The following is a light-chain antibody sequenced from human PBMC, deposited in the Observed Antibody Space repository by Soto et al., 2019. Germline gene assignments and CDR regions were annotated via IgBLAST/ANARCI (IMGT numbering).Light chain of an antibody. V-gene: IGKV1-5*03. J-gene: IGKJ1*01. Sequence: DIQMTQSPSTLSASVGDSVTITCRASQSISSWLAWYQQKPGKAPKLLIYKASSLESGVPSRFSGSGSGTEFTLTISSRQPDDVATYYCQQYNSYWTFGQGTKVEIK. CDR3: QQYNSYWT. CDR1: QSISSW. CDR2: KAS.